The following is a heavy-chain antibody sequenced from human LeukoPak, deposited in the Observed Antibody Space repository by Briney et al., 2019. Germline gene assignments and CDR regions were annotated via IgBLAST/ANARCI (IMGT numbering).Heavy chain of an antibody. CDR3: ARAHYDILTGYSNHFDY. J-gene: IGHJ4*02. CDR2: INSDESST. D-gene: IGHD3-9*01. V-gene: IGHV3-74*01. CDR1: GFTFSSYW. Sequence: QPGGSLRLSCAASGFTFSSYWMRWVRPAPGKGLVWVSRINSDESSTSYADLVKGRFTISRDNAKNSLYLQMNSLRAEDTAVYYCARAHYDILTGYSNHFDYWGQGTLVTVSS.